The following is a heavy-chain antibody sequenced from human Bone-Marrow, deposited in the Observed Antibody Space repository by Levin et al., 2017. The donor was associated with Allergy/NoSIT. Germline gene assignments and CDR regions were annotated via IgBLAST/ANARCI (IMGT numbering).Heavy chain of an antibody. CDR3: ARHMRVVAWDIVVVPAAESGPWFDP. J-gene: IGHJ5*02. CDR1: GGSISSSSYY. Sequence: SQTLSLTCTVSGGSISSSSYYWGWIRQPPGKGLEWIGSIYYSGSTYYNPSLKSRVTISVDTSKNQFSLKLSSVTAADTAVYYCARHMRVVAWDIVVVPAAESGPWFDPWGQGTLVTVSS. D-gene: IGHD2-2*01. V-gene: IGHV4-39*01. CDR2: IYYSGST.